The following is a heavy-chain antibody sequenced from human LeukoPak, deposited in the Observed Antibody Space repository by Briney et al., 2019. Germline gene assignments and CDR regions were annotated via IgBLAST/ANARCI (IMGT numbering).Heavy chain of an antibody. CDR1: GGTFSSYA. D-gene: IGHD3-22*01. J-gene: IGHJ3*02. CDR3: AREHYYDSSGYLSAFDI. Sequence: ASVKVSCKVSGGTFSSYAISWVRQAPGQGLEWMGGIIPIFGTANYAQKFQGRVTITTDESTSTAYMELSSLRSEDTAVYYCAREHYYDSSGYLSAFDIWGQGTMVTVSS. V-gene: IGHV1-69*05. CDR2: IIPIFGTA.